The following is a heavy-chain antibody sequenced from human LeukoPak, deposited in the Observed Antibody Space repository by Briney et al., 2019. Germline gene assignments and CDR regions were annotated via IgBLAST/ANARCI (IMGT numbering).Heavy chain of an antibody. Sequence: GGSLRLSCAASGFTFSSYWMHWVRQAPGKGLVWVSRINSDGSTTGYADSVEGRFAISRDNAKNTLYLHMNSLRPEDTAVYYCARDIGQSDYWGQGTLVTVSS. CDR1: GFTFSSYW. V-gene: IGHV3-74*01. CDR3: ARDIGQSDY. CDR2: INSDGSTT. J-gene: IGHJ4*02.